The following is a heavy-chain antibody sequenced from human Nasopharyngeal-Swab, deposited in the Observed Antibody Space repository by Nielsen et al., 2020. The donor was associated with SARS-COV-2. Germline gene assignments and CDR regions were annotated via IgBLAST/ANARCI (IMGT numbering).Heavy chain of an antibody. V-gene: IGHV4-4*07. CDR1: GGSISRYY. CDR2: IYTSGST. J-gene: IGHJ5*02. Sequence: SETLSLTCTVSGGSISRYYWSWIRQPAGQGLEWIGRIYTSGSTNYNPSLKSRVTMSVDTSKSQFSLKVSSVTAADTAVYYCARESAVSARRRWFDPWGQGTLVTVSS. D-gene: IGHD6-6*01. CDR3: ARESAVSARRRWFDP.